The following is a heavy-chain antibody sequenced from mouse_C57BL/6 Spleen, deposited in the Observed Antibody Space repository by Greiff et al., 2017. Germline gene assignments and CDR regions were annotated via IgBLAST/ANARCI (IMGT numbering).Heavy chain of an antibody. CDR3: ARLRYYAMDY. CDR2: IDPSDSYT. D-gene: IGHD2-12*01. Sequence: QVQLQQPGAELVMPGASVKLSCKASGYTFTSYWMHWVKQRHGQGLEWIGEIDPSDSYTNYNQKFKGKSTLTVDKSSSTAYMQLSSLTSEDSAVYYCARLRYYAMDYWGQGTSVTVSS. J-gene: IGHJ4*01. CDR1: GYTFTSYW. V-gene: IGHV1-69*01.